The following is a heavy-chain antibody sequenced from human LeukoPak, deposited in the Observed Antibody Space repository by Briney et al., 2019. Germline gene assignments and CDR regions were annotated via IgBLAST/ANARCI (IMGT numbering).Heavy chain of an antibody. CDR1: GFTFSSYW. V-gene: IGHV3-7*01. CDR2: IKQDGSEK. CDR3: ARDSYCSSTSCQYYYYGMDV. Sequence: GSLRLSCSASGFTFSSYWMSWVRQAPGKGLEWVANIKQDGSEKYYVDSVKGRFTISRDNAKNSLYLQMNSLRAEDTAVYYCARDSYCSSTSCQYYYYGMDVWGQGTTVTVSS. J-gene: IGHJ6*02. D-gene: IGHD2-2*01.